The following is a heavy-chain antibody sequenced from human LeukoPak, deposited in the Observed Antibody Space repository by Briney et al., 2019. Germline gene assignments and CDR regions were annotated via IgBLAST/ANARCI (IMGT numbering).Heavy chain of an antibody. CDR3: AKPQWLSGDYFDY. Sequence: GRSLRLSCAASGFTFSSYAMHWVRQAPGKGLEWVAVISYDGSNKYYADSVKGRFTISRDNSKNTLYLQMNSLRAGDTAVYYCAKPQWLSGDYFDYWGQGTLVTVSS. CDR2: ISYDGSNK. CDR1: GFTFSSYA. J-gene: IGHJ4*02. D-gene: IGHD5-24*01. V-gene: IGHV3-30-3*02.